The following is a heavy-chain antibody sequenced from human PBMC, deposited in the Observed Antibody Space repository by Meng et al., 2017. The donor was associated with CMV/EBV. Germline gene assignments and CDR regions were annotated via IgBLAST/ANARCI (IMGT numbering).Heavy chain of an antibody. CDR3: TTDRPRSGGKTHDY. Sequence: EVQLWESGGGLVQPGGRLRLSCAASGFTFSSYAMSWVRQAPGKGLEWVGRIKSKFDGETTDYAAPVKGRFTISRDDSRNTLYLYMNSLKTEDTAVYYCTTDRPRSGGKTHDYWGQGTLVTVSS. J-gene: IGHJ4*02. V-gene: IGHV3-15*01. CDR1: GFTFSSYA. CDR2: IKSKFDGETT. D-gene: IGHD4-23*01.